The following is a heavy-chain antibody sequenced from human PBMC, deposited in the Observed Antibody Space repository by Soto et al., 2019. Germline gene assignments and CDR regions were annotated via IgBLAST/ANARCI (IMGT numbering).Heavy chain of an antibody. CDR2: IYYRGST. J-gene: IGHJ6*02. CDR1: GGSINSHY. D-gene: IGHD1-26*01. Sequence: SETLSLTCTVSGGSINSHYWSWVRQAPGKGLEWIGHIYYRGSTSYNPSLRSRSTISVDTSNNQYSLKLNSVTTADTAVYYCARDGREESGMDVWGQGTKVTVSS. CDR3: ARDGREESGMDV. V-gene: IGHV4-59*11.